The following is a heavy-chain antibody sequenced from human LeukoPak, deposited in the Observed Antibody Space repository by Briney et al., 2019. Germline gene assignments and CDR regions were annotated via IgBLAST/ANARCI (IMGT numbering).Heavy chain of an antibody. CDR3: ARDAITGTTP. V-gene: IGHV3-48*04. CDR1: GFTFSSYG. Sequence: PGGSLRLSCAASGFTFSSYGMNWVRQAPGKGLEWVSYISSSGSTIYYADSVKGRFTISRDNAKNSLYLQMNSLRAEDTAVYYCARDAITGTTPWGQGTLVTVSS. CDR2: ISSSGSTI. D-gene: IGHD1-7*01. J-gene: IGHJ4*02.